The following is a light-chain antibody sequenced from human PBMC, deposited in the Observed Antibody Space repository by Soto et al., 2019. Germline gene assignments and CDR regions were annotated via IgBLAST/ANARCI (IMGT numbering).Light chain of an antibody. J-gene: IGLJ1*01. Sequence: SVLPHPPSASRSPGQKVTISCSGSSSNIGSNTVNWYQQLPGTAPKLLIYSNNQRPSGVPDRFSGSKSGTSASLAISGLQSEDEADYYCAAWDESLKDYVFGTGTKVTVL. V-gene: IGLV1-44*01. CDR3: AAWDESLKDYV. CDR2: SNN. CDR1: SSNIGSNT.